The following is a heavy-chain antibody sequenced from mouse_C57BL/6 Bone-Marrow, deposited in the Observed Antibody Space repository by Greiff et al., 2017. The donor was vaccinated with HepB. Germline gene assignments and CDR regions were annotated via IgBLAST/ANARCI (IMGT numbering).Heavy chain of an antibody. V-gene: IGHV5-12*01. CDR2: ISNGGGST. CDR3: ARRITTLYYYAMDY. CDR1: GFTFSDYY. D-gene: IGHD1-1*01. J-gene: IGHJ4*01. Sequence: EVQVVESGGGLVQPGGSLKLSCAASGFTFSDYYMYWVRQTPEKRLEWVAYISNGGGSTYYPDTVKGRFTISRDNAKNTLYLQMSRLKSEDTAMYYCARRITTLYYYAMDYWGQGTSVTVSS.